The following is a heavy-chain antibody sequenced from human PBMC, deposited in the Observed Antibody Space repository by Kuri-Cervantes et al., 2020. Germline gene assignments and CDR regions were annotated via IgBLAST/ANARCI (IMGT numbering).Heavy chain of an antibody. Sequence: ASVKVSCKASGYTFTSYYMHWVRQAPGQGLEWMGIINPSSGSTSYAQKFQGGVTMTRDTSTSTVYMELSSLRSDDTAVYCCAIKGVAVAWGYWGQGTLVTVSS. D-gene: IGHD6-19*01. CDR1: GYTFTSYY. J-gene: IGHJ4*02. V-gene: IGHV1-46*03. CDR2: INPSSGST. CDR3: AIKGVAVAWGY.